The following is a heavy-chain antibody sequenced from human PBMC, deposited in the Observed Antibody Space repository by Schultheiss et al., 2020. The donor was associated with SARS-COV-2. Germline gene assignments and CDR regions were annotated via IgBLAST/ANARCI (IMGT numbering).Heavy chain of an antibody. Sequence: LRLSCTVSGGSISSGGYYWSWIRQHPGKGLEWIGYIYYSGSTYYNPSLKSRVTISVDTSKNQFSLKLSSVTAADTAVYYCARHRYSSSSYYFDYWGQGTLVTVSS. D-gene: IGHD6-13*01. CDR1: GGSISSGGYY. V-gene: IGHV4-31*03. CDR2: IYYSGST. CDR3: ARHRYSSSSYYFDY. J-gene: IGHJ4*02.